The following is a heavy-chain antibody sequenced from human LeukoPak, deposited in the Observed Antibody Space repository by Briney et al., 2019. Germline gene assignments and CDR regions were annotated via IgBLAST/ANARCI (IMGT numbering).Heavy chain of an antibody. V-gene: IGHV1-24*01. CDR1: GYTLTELS. CDR2: FDPEDGET. Sequence: ASVKVSCKVSGYTLTELSMHWVRQAPGKGLEWMGGFDPEDGETIYAQKFQGRVTMTEDTSTDTAYMELSSLRSEDTAVYYCARDEKRRYYDSSGYQNYYYYMDVWGKGTTVTVSS. D-gene: IGHD3-22*01. CDR3: ARDEKRRYYDSSGYQNYYYYMDV. J-gene: IGHJ6*03.